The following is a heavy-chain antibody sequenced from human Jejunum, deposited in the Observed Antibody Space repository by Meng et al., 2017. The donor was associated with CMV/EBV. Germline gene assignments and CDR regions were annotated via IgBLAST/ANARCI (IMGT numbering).Heavy chain of an antibody. D-gene: IGHD1-14*01. Sequence: KSSEYTLTDYYLHWVRQAPGQGLEWMGRINPNSGATGYAQRFQGRVTMTRDTSISTVYMELTSLRSDDTAMYYCARDLLGPLNWFDPWGQGALVTVSS. V-gene: IGHV1-2*06. CDR1: EYTLTDYY. J-gene: IGHJ5*02. CDR3: ARDLLGPLNWFDP. CDR2: INPNSGAT.